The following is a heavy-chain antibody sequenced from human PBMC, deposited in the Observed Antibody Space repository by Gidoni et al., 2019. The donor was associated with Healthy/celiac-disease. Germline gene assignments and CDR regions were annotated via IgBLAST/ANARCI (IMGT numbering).Heavy chain of an antibody. J-gene: IGHJ6*02. CDR3: ARVHCTNGVCYTNFYYYYGMDV. D-gene: IGHD2-8*01. Sequence: EVQLVESGGGLVQPGGSLRLSCAAYGFTFSSYWMHWVRQAPGTGLVWVSRINSDGSSTSYADSVKGRFTISRDNAKNTLYLQMNSLRAEDTAVYYCARVHCTNGVCYTNFYYYYGMDVWGQGTTVTVSS. V-gene: IGHV3-74*01. CDR1: GFTFSSYW. CDR2: INSDGSST.